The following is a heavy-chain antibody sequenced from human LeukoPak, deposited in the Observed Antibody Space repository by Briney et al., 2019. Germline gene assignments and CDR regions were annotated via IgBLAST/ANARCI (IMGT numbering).Heavy chain of an antibody. CDR2: IYSGGST. V-gene: IGHV3-53*04. J-gene: IGHJ3*02. Sequence: GGSLRLSCAASGFTVSSNYMSWVRHAPGKGLEWVSVIYSGGSTYYADSVKGRFTISRHNSKNTLYLQMNSLRAEDTAVYYCASMYYDSSFGAFDIWGQGTMVTVSS. CDR3: ASMYYDSSFGAFDI. D-gene: IGHD3-22*01. CDR1: GFTVSSNY.